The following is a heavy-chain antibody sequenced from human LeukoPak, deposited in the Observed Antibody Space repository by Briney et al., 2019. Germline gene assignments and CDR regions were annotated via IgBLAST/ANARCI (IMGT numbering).Heavy chain of an antibody. CDR2: INHSGST. J-gene: IGHJ4*02. V-gene: IGHV4-34*01. D-gene: IGHD4-17*01. CDR1: GGSISSDY. Sequence: SETLSLTCTVSGGSISSDYWSWIRQPPGKGLEWIGEINHSGSTNYNPSLKSRVTISVDTSKNQFSLKLSSVTAADTAVYYCARGPTVTTKAFDYWGQGTLVTVSS. CDR3: ARGPTVTTKAFDY.